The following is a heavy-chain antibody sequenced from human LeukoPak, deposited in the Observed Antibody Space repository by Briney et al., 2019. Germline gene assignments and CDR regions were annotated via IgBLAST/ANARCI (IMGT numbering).Heavy chain of an antibody. CDR3: ARVDSGNYDY. Sequence: AGGSLRLSCAASAFTFRPYAMIWVRQAPGKGLEYVSSIDGSDGASYYADSVKGRFTISRDNSKNTLFLQMNSLRVEDTAVYYCARVDSGNYDYWGQGTLLTVSS. D-gene: IGHD1-26*01. V-gene: IGHV3-23*01. CDR2: IDGSDGAS. J-gene: IGHJ4*02. CDR1: AFTFRPYA.